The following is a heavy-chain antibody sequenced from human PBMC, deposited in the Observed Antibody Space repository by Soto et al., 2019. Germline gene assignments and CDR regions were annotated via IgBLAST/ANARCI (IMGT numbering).Heavy chain of an antibody. Sequence: PSETLSLTCTVSGGSVSSESHYWSWIRQTPGKGLEWIGYIYYTGSTNYNPSLKGRVTMSVDTSRDQVSLRLRSVTRADTAVYYCARQRTSVVTQAYFDVWGPGSLVTVSS. D-gene: IGHD2-21*02. CDR2: IYYTGST. V-gene: IGHV4-61*01. CDR3: ARQRTSVVTQAYFDV. J-gene: IGHJ4*02. CDR1: GGSVSSESHY.